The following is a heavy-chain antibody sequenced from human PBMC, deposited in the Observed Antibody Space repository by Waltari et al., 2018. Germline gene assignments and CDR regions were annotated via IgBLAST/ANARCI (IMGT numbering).Heavy chain of an antibody. J-gene: IGHJ4*02. D-gene: IGHD3-10*01. CDR3: AKDAFGNTYLDH. Sequence: QIQLVESGGGVVQPGMYLRLSCEASGFSLGTYGMHWVRQAPGKGLEWVALIFFGGGDSFYADSVRGRFTISRDNSKNTLYLDINSLRLDDTAIYYCAKDAFGNTYLDHWGQGTLVTVSS. CDR2: IFFGGGDS. CDR1: GFSLGTYG. V-gene: IGHV3-30*19.